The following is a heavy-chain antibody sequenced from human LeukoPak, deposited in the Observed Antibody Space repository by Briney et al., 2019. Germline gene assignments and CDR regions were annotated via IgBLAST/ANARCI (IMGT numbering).Heavy chain of an antibody. CDR3: ARDLSGEWEQLTGWWFDP. V-gene: IGHV1-2*02. D-gene: IGHD1-26*01. CDR1: GYTFTGYY. CDR2: INPNSGGT. Sequence: GASVKVSCTASGYTFTGYYMHWVRQAPGQGLGWMGWINPNSGGTNYAQKFQGRVTMTRDTSISTAYMELSRLRSDDTAVYYCARDLSGEWEQLTGWWFDPWGQGTLVIVSS. J-gene: IGHJ5*02.